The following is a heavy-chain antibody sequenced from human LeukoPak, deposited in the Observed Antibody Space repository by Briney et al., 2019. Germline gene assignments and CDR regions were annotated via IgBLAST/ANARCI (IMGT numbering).Heavy chain of an antibody. CDR2: IYHSGST. CDR1: GGSISSSNW. Sequence: SETLSLTCAVSGGSISSSNWWSWVRQPPGKGLEWIGEIYHSGSTNYNPSLKSRVTISVDKSKNQFSLKLSSVTAADTAVYYCARGGSPNYGDYVWFDPWGQGTLVTVSS. J-gene: IGHJ5*02. CDR3: ARGGSPNYGDYVWFDP. V-gene: IGHV4-4*02. D-gene: IGHD4-17*01.